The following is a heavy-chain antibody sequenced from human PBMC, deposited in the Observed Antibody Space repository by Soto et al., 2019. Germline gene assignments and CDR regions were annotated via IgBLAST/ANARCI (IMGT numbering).Heavy chain of an antibody. CDR3: AAPPRY. J-gene: IGHJ4*02. Sequence: PSETLSLTCPVSGGSISSYYWSWIRQPPGKGLEWIGYIYYSGSTNYNPSLKSRVTISVDTTKNQFSLKLSTVTAADTAVYYCAAPPRYWGQGTLVTVSS. V-gene: IGHV4-59*01. CDR2: IYYSGST. CDR1: GGSISSYY. D-gene: IGHD6-6*01.